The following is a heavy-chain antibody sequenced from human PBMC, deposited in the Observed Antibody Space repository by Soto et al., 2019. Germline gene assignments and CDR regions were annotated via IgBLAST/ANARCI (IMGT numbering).Heavy chain of an antibody. J-gene: IGHJ5*01. Sequence: GVSLRISCQGSGYSFTIYGIGWVRQMPGKGLEWLGKIDPSDSYTNYSPSFEGHVTISTDNSITTAYLQWSSLRASDTALYFCARVHKNWFDSWAQGTMVTVSS. CDR2: IDPSDSYT. V-gene: IGHV5-10-1*01. CDR3: ARVHKNWFDS. CDR1: GYSFTIYG.